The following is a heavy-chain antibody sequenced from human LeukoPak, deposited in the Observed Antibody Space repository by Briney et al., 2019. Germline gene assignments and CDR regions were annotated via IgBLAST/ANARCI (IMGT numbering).Heavy chain of an antibody. D-gene: IGHD4-17*01. CDR2: ISWNSGSI. J-gene: IGHJ4*02. CDR3: AKDIYGDYVFYYFDY. CDR1: GFTFDDYA. V-gene: IGHV3-9*01. Sequence: GGSLRLSCAASGFTFDDYAMHWARQAPGKGLEWVSGISWNSGSIGYADSVKGRFTISRDNAKNSLYLQMNSLRAEDTALYYCAKDIYGDYVFYYFDYWGQGTLVTVSS.